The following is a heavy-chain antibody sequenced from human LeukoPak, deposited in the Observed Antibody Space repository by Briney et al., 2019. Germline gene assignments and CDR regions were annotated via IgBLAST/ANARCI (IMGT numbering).Heavy chain of an antibody. CDR2: IYYSGST. D-gene: IGHD6-13*01. CDR3: ARDDSSSWYNWFDP. V-gene: IGHV4-59*01. CDR1: GFTFSSYA. J-gene: IGHJ5*02. Sequence: GSLRLSCAASGFTFSSYAMSWVRQAPGKGLEWIGYIYYSGSTNYNPSLKSRVTISVDTSKNQFSLKLSSVTAADTAVYYCARDDSSSWYNWFDPWGQGTLVTVSS.